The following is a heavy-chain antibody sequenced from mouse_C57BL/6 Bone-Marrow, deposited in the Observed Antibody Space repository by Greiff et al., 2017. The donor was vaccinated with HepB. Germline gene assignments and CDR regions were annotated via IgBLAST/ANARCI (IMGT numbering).Heavy chain of an antibody. V-gene: IGHV1-81*01. Sequence: LVESGAELARPGASVKLSCKASGYTFTSYGISWVKQRTGQGLEWIGEIYPRSGNTYYNEKFKGKATLTADKSSSTAYMELRSLTSEDSAVYFCARSPLPPFDYWGQGTTLTVSS. CDR1: GYTFTSYG. J-gene: IGHJ2*01. CDR3: ARSPLPPFDY. CDR2: IYPRSGNT. D-gene: IGHD2-10*01.